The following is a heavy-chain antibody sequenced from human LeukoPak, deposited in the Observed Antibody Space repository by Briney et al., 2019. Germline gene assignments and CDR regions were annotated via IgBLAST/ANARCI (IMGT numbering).Heavy chain of an antibody. V-gene: IGHV3-21*01. CDR3: AELGITMIGGV. Sequence: GGSLRLSCAASGFTFSTYSMNWVRQAPGKGLEWVSSISSSGRYIHYVDSVKGRFTISRDNAKNSLYLHMNSLRAEDTAVYYCAELGITMIGGVWGKGTTVTISS. CDR1: GFTFSTYS. D-gene: IGHD3-10*02. J-gene: IGHJ6*04. CDR2: ISSSGRYI.